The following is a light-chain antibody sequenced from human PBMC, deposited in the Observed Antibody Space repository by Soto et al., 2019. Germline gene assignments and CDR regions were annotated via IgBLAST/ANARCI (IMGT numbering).Light chain of an antibody. CDR2: SNN. J-gene: IGLJ1*01. Sequence: SVLTQPPSASGTPGHRVTISCSGSSSNIGSNTVNWYQQLPGTAPKLLIYSNNQRPSGVPDRFSGSKSGTSASLAISGLQSEDEADYYCAAWDDSLNGYVFGTGTKVTVL. V-gene: IGLV1-44*01. CDR1: SSNIGSNT. CDR3: AAWDDSLNGYV.